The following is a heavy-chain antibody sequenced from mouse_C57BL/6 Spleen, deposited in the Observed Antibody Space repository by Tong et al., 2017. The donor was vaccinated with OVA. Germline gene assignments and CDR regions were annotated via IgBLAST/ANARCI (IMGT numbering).Heavy chain of an antibody. CDR1: GFTFSSYG. Sequence: EVQLQESGGGLVKPGGSLKLSCAASGFTFSSYGMSWVRQTPDKRLEWVATISSGGSYTYYPDSVKGRFTISRDNAKNNLYLQMSHLKSEDTAMYYCARELGRAWFAYWGQGTLVTVSA. D-gene: IGHD4-1*01. CDR3: ARELGRAWFAY. V-gene: IGHV5-6*01. CDR2: ISSGGSYT. J-gene: IGHJ3*01.